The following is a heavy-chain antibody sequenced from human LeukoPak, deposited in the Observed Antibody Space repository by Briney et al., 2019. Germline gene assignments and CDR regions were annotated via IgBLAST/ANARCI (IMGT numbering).Heavy chain of an antibody. D-gene: IGHD6-13*01. Sequence: SETLSLTCAVYGGSFSGYYWSWIRQPPGKGLEWIGEINHSRGTNYIPSLKSRVTISVDTSKNQFSLQLSSVTAADTAVYYCARGSRRSPSIPATATLAFDIWGQGTMVTVSS. CDR3: ARGSRRSPSIPATATLAFDI. J-gene: IGHJ3*02. CDR2: INHSRGT. V-gene: IGHV4-34*01. CDR1: GGSFSGYY.